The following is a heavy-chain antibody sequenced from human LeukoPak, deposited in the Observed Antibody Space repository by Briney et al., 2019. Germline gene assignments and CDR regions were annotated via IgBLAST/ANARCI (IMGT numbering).Heavy chain of an antibody. CDR3: ARGQGY. Sequence: SETLSLTCTISGGSVSDYYWSWIRQSPGKGLEWIGYIYHTGSTSYSPSLKSRVTISVDTSKNQFSLKLSSVTAADTAVYYCARGQGYWGQGTLVTVSS. J-gene: IGHJ4*02. V-gene: IGHV4-59*02. CDR1: GGSVSDYY. CDR2: IYHTGST.